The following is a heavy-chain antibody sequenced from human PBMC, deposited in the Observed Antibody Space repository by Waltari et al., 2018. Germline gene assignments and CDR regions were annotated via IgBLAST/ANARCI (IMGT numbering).Heavy chain of an antibody. CDR2: LSYDGSNK. D-gene: IGHD1-26*01. CDR3: ARGTPFYSGSFNYFDY. V-gene: IGHV3-30*04. J-gene: IGHJ4*02. CDR1: GFTFSSYA. Sequence: QVQLVESGGGVVQPGRSLRLSCAASGFTFSSYAVHWVRRAPGKGLGGVAVLSYDGSNKYYADSVKGRFTISRDNSKNTLYLQMNSLKPEDTAVYYCARGTPFYSGSFNYFDYWGQGTLVTVSS.